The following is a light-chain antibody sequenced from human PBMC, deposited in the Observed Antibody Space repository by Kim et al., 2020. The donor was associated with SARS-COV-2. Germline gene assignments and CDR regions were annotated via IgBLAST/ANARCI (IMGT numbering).Light chain of an antibody. Sequence: SLSPGSLATLSLRSSQSVRSSLAWYQQTPPQAPRLLIYDTSHRAPDIPARFSGSVSVTDFTLTIRSLEPEDFAVYYCQQRTNCSYSFGQGTKLEI. V-gene: IGKV3-11*01. CDR1: QSVRSS. J-gene: IGKJ2*03. CDR3: QQRTNCSYS. CDR2: DTS.